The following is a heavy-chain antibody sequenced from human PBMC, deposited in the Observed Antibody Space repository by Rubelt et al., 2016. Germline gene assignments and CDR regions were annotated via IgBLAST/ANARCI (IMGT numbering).Heavy chain of an antibody. Sequence: EVQLLESGGGLVQPGGSLRLSCAAFGFAFSSYAMGWARQAPGKGLEWVSVIYSDGSTYYADSVKGRFTISRHNSKNTLYLQMNSLRAEDTGVYYCARNAEGYDLWGRGTLVTVSS. V-gene: IGHV3-23*03. CDR2: IYSDGST. J-gene: IGHJ2*01. D-gene: IGHD5-24*01. CDR1: GFAFSSYA. CDR3: ARNAEGYDL.